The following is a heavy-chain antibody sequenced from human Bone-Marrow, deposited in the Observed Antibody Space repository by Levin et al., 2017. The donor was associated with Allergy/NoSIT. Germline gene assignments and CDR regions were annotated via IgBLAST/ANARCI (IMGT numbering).Heavy chain of an antibody. Sequence: ASVKVSCKGSGYSFTSYWIGWVRQMPGKGLEWMGIIYPGDSDTRYSPSFQGQVTISADKSISTAYLQWSSLKASDTAMYYCARTEICSSTSCYNNWFDPWGQGTLVTVSS. CDR2: IYPGDSDT. V-gene: IGHV5-51*01. CDR3: ARTEICSSTSCYNNWFDP. D-gene: IGHD2-2*01. J-gene: IGHJ5*02. CDR1: GYSFTSYW.